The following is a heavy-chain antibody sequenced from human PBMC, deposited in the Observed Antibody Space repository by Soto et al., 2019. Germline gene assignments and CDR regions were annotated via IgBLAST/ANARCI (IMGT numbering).Heavy chain of an antibody. D-gene: IGHD1-26*01. J-gene: IGHJ4*02. Sequence: EVQLLESGGGLVQPGGSLRLSCAASGFTFSSYAMRWVRQAPGKGLEWVSAISGSGGSMYYADSVKGRFTISRDNSKNTLYLQMNSLRAEDTAVYYCARRGSGSYYDYWGQGTLVTVSS. CDR3: ARRGSGSYYDY. V-gene: IGHV3-23*01. CDR1: GFTFSSYA. CDR2: ISGSGGSM.